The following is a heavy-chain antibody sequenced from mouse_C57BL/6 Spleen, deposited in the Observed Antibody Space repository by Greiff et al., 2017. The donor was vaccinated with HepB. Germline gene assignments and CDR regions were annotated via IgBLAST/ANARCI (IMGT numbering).Heavy chain of an antibody. D-gene: IGHD3-2*02. CDR3: ARLDSSGPAWFAY. CDR1: GYTFTSYW. J-gene: IGHJ3*01. V-gene: IGHV1-69*01. Sequence: VQLQQSGAELVMPGASVKLSCKASGYTFTSYWMHWVKQRPGQGLEWIGEIDPSDSYTNYNQKFKGKSTLTVDKSSSTAYMQLSSLTSEDSAVYYCARLDSSGPAWFAYGGQGTLVTVSA. CDR2: IDPSDSYT.